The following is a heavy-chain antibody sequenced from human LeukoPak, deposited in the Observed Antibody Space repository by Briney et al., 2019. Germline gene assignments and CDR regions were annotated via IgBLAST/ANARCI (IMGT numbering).Heavy chain of an antibody. J-gene: IGHJ6*03. V-gene: IGHV3-20*04. CDR3: ARSREGDIVATTAYYYMDV. CDR1: GFTFDDYG. Sequence: PGGSLRLSCAASGFTFDDYGMSWVRQAPGKGLEWVSGINWNGGSTGYADSVKGRFTISRDNAKNSLYLQMNSLRAEDTALYYCARSREGDIVATTAYYYMDVWGKGTTVTVSS. D-gene: IGHD5-12*01. CDR2: INWNGGST.